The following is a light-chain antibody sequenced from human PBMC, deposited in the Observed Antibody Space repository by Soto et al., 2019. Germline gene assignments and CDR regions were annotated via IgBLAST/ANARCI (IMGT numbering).Light chain of an antibody. CDR2: EVS. Sequence: QSVLTQPASVSGSPGQSITISCTGTTSDVRGYNYVSWYQHHPGKAPKLMIFEVSNRPSGVSNRFSGSKSGNTASLSISGLQTDDEADYYCTSYTSSNTLVFGNGNKVNV. J-gene: IGLJ1*01. CDR1: TSDVRGYNY. V-gene: IGLV2-14*01. CDR3: TSYTSSNTLV.